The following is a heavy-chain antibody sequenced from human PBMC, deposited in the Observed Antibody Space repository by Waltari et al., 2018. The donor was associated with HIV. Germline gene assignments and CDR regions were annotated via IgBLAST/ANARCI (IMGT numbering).Heavy chain of an antibody. CDR3: AREGSTVASFHH. Sequence: EVQLVESGGGLVQPGGSLRLLCAASGFSFKTHWMTWVRLAPGKGLEWVANIKDDGSDKFYVDSVKGRFTISRDNAKNSLYLQMNSLRVEDTAIYYCAREGSTVASFHHWGQGTLVTVSS. V-gene: IGHV3-7*01. D-gene: IGHD4-17*01. CDR2: IKDDGSDK. CDR1: GFSFKTHW. J-gene: IGHJ1*01.